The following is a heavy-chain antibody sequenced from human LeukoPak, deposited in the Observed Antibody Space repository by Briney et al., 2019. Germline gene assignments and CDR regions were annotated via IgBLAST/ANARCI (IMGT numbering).Heavy chain of an antibody. J-gene: IGHJ4*02. CDR2: ISTNGDGT. Sequence: SGGSLRLSCAASGFTFSTYAMHWVRQGPGKRPEYVAAISTNGDGTYYANSVRGRFTISRDNSKNTLYLQMGSLRAEDMAVYYCARYSGSCYNSWGQGTLVTVSS. V-gene: IGHV3-64*01. CDR1: GFTFSTYA. D-gene: IGHD2-15*01. CDR3: ARYSGSCYNS.